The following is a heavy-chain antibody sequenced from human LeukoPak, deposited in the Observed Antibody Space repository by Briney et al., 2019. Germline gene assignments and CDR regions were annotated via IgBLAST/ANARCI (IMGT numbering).Heavy chain of an antibody. CDR3: ARGQIGWYFDL. D-gene: IGHD3-22*01. V-gene: IGHV3-11*04. Sequence: GGSLRLSCAASGFTFSSYAMSWIRQAPGKGLEWVSYISSSGSTKHYADSVKGRFTFSRDNAKNSLYLQMNSLRAEDTAVYYCARGQIGWYFDLCGRGTLVTVSS. CDR1: GFTFSSYA. J-gene: IGHJ2*01. CDR2: ISSSGSTK.